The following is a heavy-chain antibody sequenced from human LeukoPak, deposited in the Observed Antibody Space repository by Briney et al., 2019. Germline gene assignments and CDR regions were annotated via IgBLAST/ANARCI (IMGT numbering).Heavy chain of an antibody. CDR2: IIPILGIA. Sequence: ASVKVSCKASGYTFTSYGISWVRQAPGQGLEWMGRIIPILGIANYAQKFQGRVTITADKSTSTAYMELSSLRSEDTAVYYCARDPDIAAAVNEGYWGQGTLVTVSS. J-gene: IGHJ4*02. D-gene: IGHD6-13*01. CDR3: ARDPDIAAAVNEGY. CDR1: GYTFTSYG. V-gene: IGHV1-69*04.